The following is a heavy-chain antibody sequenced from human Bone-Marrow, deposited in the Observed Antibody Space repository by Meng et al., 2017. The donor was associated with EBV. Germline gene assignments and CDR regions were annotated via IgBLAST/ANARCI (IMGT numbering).Heavy chain of an antibody. CDR2: IHHSVTT. J-gene: IGHJ4*02. CDR3: ARGLGGHYPTMEY. V-gene: IGHV4-4*02. CDR1: GASIDCMGW. D-gene: IGHD3-22*01. Sequence: VDLQDAGPGLGKPSRTLSLTCAVTGASIDCMGWWTWVCQAPGKGLEWIGEIHHSVTTNCNPSLESRVTISIDKSDNQFSLKLTSVTAADTAVYYFARGLGGHYPTMEYWGQGALVTVSS.